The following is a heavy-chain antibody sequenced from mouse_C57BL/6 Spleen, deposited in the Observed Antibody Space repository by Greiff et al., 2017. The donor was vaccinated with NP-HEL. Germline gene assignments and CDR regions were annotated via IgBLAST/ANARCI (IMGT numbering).Heavy chain of an antibody. D-gene: IGHD2-4*01. Sequence: QVQLQQSGAELVKPGASVKLSCKASGYTFTSYWMQWVKQRPGQGLEWIGEIDPSDSYTNYNQKFKGKATLTVDTSSSTAYMQLSSLTSEDSAVYYCARKGYDYDDYWYFDVWGTGTTVTVSS. CDR1: GYTFTSYW. CDR2: IDPSDSYT. J-gene: IGHJ1*03. V-gene: IGHV1-50*01. CDR3: ARKGYDYDDYWYFDV.